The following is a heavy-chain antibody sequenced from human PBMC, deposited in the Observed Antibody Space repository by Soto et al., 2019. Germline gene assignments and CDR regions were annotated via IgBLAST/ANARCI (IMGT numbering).Heavy chain of an antibody. D-gene: IGHD5-12*01. V-gene: IGHV1-3*01. CDR2: IDAGTGNT. CDR1: GYTFTSYA. CDR3: AREDGSSNWFFDL. Sequence: ASVKVSCKASGYTFTSYAMLWVRQAPGERLEWMGWIDAGTGNTKYSQKFQRRVTITRATSATTAYMELSNLRSEDTAVYYCAREDGSSNWFFDLWGRGALVTVSS. J-gene: IGHJ2*01.